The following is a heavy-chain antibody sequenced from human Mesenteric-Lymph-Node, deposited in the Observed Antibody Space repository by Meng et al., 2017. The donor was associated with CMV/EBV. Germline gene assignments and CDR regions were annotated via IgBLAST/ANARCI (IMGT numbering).Heavy chain of an antibody. D-gene: IGHD3-9*01. CDR1: GYTFTDYY. CDR2: INPNSGAT. J-gene: IGHJ4*02. CDR3: ARVGAFDWSIFDY. V-gene: IGHV1-2*02. Sequence: ASVKVSCKASGYTFTDYYVHWVRQAPGHGLEWMGWINPNSGATNYAQKFQGRVTMTRDTSISTAYMELSRLRSDDTAVYYCARVGAFDWSIFDYWGQGTLVTVSS.